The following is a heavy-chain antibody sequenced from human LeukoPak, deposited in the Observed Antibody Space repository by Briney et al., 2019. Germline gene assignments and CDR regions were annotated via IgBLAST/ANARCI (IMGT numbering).Heavy chain of an antibody. CDR2: INSNSGAT. J-gene: IGHJ4*02. CDR3: ARVPGGAAYDLDH. CDR1: GYTFTGYY. Sequence: ASVKVSCKASGYTFTGYYIHWVRQAPGQGLEWMGWINSNSGATNYAQKFQGRVTMTRDTSISTAYMELSRLRSGDTAVYYCARVPGGAAYDLDHWGQGTLVTVSS. D-gene: IGHD2-21*01. V-gene: IGHV1-2*02.